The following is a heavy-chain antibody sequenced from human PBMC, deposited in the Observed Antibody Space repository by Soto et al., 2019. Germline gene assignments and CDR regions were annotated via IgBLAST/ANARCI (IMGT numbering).Heavy chain of an antibody. J-gene: IGHJ6*02. Sequence: PSETLSLTCTVSGGSISSGGYHWSWIRQHPGKGLEWIGYIYYSGSTYYNPSLKSRVTISVDTPKNQFSLKLSSVTAADTAVYYCARDRRGYSYGYYYYYGMDVWGQGTTVTVSS. CDR3: ARDRRGYSYGYYYYYGMDV. CDR2: IYYSGST. CDR1: GGSISSGGYH. D-gene: IGHD5-18*01. V-gene: IGHV4-31*03.